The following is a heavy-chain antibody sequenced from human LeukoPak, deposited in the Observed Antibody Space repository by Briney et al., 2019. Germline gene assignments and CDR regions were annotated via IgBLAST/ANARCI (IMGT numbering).Heavy chain of an antibody. CDR1: GFTFTSSA. CDR2: IVVGSGNT. D-gene: IGHD2/OR15-2a*01. Sequence: SVKVSCKTSGFTFTSSAMQWVRQARGQRLEWIGWIVVGSGNTNYAQKFQERVTITRDMSTSTAYMELSSLRSEDTAVYYCAAGPFPYFYYFDYWGQGTLVTVSS. V-gene: IGHV1-58*02. J-gene: IGHJ4*02. CDR3: AAGPFPYFYYFDY.